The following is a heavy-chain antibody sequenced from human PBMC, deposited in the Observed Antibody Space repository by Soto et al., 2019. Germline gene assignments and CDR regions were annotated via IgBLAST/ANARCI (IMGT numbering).Heavy chain of an antibody. Sequence: QTLSLTCAISGDSVSSNSAAWNWIRQSPSRGLEWLGRTYYRSKWYNDYAVSVKSRITINPDTSKNQFSLQLNSVTPEDTAVYYCARGLAVSGNAAKNDAFDISGQGTMVTGSS. J-gene: IGHJ3*02. CDR1: GDSVSSNSAA. D-gene: IGHD6-19*01. V-gene: IGHV6-1*01. CDR3: ARGLAVSGNAAKNDAFDI. CDR2: TYYRSKWYN.